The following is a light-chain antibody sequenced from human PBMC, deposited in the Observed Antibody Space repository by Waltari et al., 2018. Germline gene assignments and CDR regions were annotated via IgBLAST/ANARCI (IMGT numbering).Light chain of an antibody. Sequence: QSALTQPHSVSAAPGQSVTIPCSGSINDVGVEDYVSWYHQLPGKAPKLILYDVVKRPSCVPSPFSGSKYGTTASLTISGLQTDDEATYYCCSYAGAYTVVFGGGTKLTVL. J-gene: IGLJ3*02. CDR3: CSYAGAYTVV. V-gene: IGLV2-11*01. CDR2: DVV. CDR1: INDVGVEDY.